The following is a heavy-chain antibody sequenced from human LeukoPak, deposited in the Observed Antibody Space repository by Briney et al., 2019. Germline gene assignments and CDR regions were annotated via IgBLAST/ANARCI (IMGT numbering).Heavy chain of an antibody. Sequence: GGSLRLSCAASGFTFSNAWMSWVRQAPGKGLEWVGRIKSKTDGGTTDYAAPVKGRFTISRDDSKNTLYLQMNSLKTEDTAVYYCTTYYDILTGYPTQDWGQGTLVTVSS. CDR2: IKSKTDGGTT. CDR3: TTYYDILTGYPTQD. D-gene: IGHD3-9*01. CDR1: GFTFSNAW. J-gene: IGHJ4*02. V-gene: IGHV3-15*01.